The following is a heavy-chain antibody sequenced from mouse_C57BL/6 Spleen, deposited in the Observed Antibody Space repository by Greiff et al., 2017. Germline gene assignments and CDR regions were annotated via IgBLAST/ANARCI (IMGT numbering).Heavy chain of an antibody. Sequence: VQLQQSGAELVRPGTSVKVSCKASGYAFTNYLIEWVKQRPGQGLEWIGVINPGSGGTNYNEKFKGKATLTADKSSSTAYMQLSSLTSEDSAVYSCARFGSGYAMDYWGQGTSVTVSS. CDR1: GYAFTNYL. D-gene: IGHD1-1*01. J-gene: IGHJ4*01. V-gene: IGHV1-54*01. CDR2: INPGSGGT. CDR3: ARFGSGYAMDY.